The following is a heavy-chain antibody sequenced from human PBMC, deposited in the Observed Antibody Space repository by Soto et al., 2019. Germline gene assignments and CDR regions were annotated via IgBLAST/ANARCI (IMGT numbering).Heavy chain of an antibody. CDR3: ARGSLGYGSCGSGYSAELSRYYYGMDV. V-gene: IGHV4-31*03. CDR2: VSYRGNT. J-gene: IGHJ6*02. Sequence: QVQLQESGPGLVNPSQTLSLTCTVSGGSISSGGYYWSWIRQHPGKGLEWIGDVSYRGNTYYNPSLKSRVTISVDKSKNQFSLKLSSVTAADTAVYYWARGSLGYGSCGSGYSAELSRYYYGMDVWGQGTTVTVSS. CDR1: GGSISSGGYY. D-gene: IGHD2-15*01.